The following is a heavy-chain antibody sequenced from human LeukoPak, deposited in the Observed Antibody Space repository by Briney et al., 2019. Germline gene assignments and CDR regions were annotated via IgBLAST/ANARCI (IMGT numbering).Heavy chain of an antibody. CDR1: GGSISSYY. CDR2: IYYSGRT. Sequence: SETLSLTCTVSGGSISSYYWSWIRKPPGKGLEWIGYIYYSGRTNYNPSLKSRVTISVDTSKNQFSLKLSSVTAADTAVYYCARDRKWVDTAMVSGSYGMDVWGQGTTVTVSS. D-gene: IGHD5-18*01. J-gene: IGHJ6*02. V-gene: IGHV4-59*01. CDR3: ARDRKWVDTAMVSGSYGMDV.